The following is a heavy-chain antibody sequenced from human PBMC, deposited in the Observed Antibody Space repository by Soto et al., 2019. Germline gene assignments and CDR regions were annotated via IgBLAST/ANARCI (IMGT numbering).Heavy chain of an antibody. J-gene: IGHJ4*02. CDR3: AREADFASSGYVLDY. CDR2: VTSSPSSM. CDR1: FTFSGFS. D-gene: IGHD3-22*01. V-gene: IGHV3-21*01. Sequence: FTFSGFSMNWVRQAPGKGLEWVSSVTSSPSSMFYADSVKGRFTISRDDAKDSLFLQMNSLRADDTAVYYCAREADFASSGYVLDYWGLGTLVTVSS.